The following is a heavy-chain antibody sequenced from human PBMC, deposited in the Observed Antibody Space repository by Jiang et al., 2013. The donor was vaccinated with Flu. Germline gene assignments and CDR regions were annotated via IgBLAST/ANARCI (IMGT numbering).Heavy chain of an antibody. CDR1: GDSVSSNSAA. J-gene: IGHJ6*01. CDR3: ARRSDYYSYAMDV. Sequence: SLTCVISGDSVSSNSAAWEWIRQSPSRGLEWLGRTHYKSKWYNDYAVSVKSRIIIKADTSKNQFSLHLNSVTPEDSAVYYCARRSDYYSYAMDVWGQGTTVSVSS. V-gene: IGHV6-1*01. CDR2: THYKSKWYN.